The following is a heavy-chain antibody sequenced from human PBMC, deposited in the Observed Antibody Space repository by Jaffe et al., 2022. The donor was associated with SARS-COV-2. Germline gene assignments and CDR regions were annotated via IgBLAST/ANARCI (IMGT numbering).Heavy chain of an antibody. J-gene: IGHJ5*02. CDR1: GGSFSGYY. D-gene: IGHD5-12*01. V-gene: IGHV4-34*01. CDR3: ARWIPPLYSDNDSRFDP. Sequence: QVQLQQWGAGLLKPSETLSLTCAVYGGSFSGYYWSWIRQPPGKGLEWIGEINHSGSTNYNPSLKSRVTISVDTSKNQFSLKLTSVTAADTAVYYCARWIPPLYSDNDSRFDPWGQGTLVTVSS. CDR2: INHSGST.